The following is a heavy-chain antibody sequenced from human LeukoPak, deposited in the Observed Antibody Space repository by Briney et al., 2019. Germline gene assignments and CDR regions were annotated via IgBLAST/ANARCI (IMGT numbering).Heavy chain of an antibody. CDR3: ARSRQHQYNSSGHYEIFNWYFDL. D-gene: IGHD3-22*01. V-gene: IGHV3-21*01. CDR2: INSNSRYK. Sequence: GGSLRLSCAASGFTFSSYSMNWVRQAPGKGLEWVSSINSNSRYKYYADSVKGRFTISRDNAKNSLYLLMNSLRAEDTAVYYCARSRQHQYNSSGHYEIFNWYFDLWGRGTLVTVSS. J-gene: IGHJ2*01. CDR1: GFTFSSYS.